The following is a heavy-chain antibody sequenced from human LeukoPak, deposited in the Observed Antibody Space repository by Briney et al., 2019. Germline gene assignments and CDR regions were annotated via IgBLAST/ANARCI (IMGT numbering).Heavy chain of an antibody. J-gene: IGHJ6*02. CDR1: GYSFTSYW. CDR2: IYPCDSDT. CDR3: ARAGIAVAGPVDYYYYGMDV. V-gene: IGHV5-51*01. Sequence: GESLKISCKGSGYSFTSYWIGWVRQMPGKGLEWMGIIYPCDSDTRYSPSFQGQVTISADKSISTAYLQWSSLKASDTAMYYCARAGIAVAGPVDYYYYGMDVWGQGTTVTVSS. D-gene: IGHD6-19*01.